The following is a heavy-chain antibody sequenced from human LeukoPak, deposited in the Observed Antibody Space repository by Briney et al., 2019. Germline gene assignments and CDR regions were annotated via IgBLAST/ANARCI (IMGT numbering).Heavy chain of an antibody. J-gene: IGHJ4*02. Sequence: GGSLRLSCAASGFTFSSYSVNWVPQAPGKGLEWVSYISSSSSTIYYADSVKGRFTISRDNAKNSLYLQMNSLRAEDTAVYYCARELAARHFDYWGQGTLVTVSP. D-gene: IGHD6-6*01. V-gene: IGHV3-48*01. CDR2: ISSSSSTI. CDR1: GFTFSSYS. CDR3: ARELAARHFDY.